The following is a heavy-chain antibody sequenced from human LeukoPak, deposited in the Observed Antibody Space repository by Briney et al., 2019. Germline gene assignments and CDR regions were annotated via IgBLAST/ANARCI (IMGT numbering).Heavy chain of an antibody. Sequence: SQTLSLTCTVSGGSISSGSYYWTWIRQPAGKGLEWIGRIYTSGNINYNPSLKSRVTISVDTSKNQFSLKLSSVTAADTAVYYCARDAYRSDWCDAFDIWGQGTLVTVSS. CDR2: IYTSGNI. CDR1: GGSISSGSYY. V-gene: IGHV4-61*02. D-gene: IGHD6-19*01. CDR3: ARDAYRSDWCDAFDI. J-gene: IGHJ3*02.